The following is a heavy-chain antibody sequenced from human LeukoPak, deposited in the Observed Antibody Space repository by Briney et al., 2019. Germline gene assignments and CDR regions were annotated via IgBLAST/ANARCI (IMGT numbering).Heavy chain of an antibody. V-gene: IGHV3-23*01. D-gene: IGHD2-2*01. CDR1: GFTFSNSA. CDR2: ISGSGGST. J-gene: IGHJ4*02. Sequence: GGSLRLSCAASGFTFSNSAMTWIRQLPGKGLEWVSAISGSGGSTYYADSVKGRFTISRDNSKNTLYLQMNSLRAEDTAVYYCARGQYQLLTLLWGQGTLVTVSS. CDR3: ARGQYQLLTLL.